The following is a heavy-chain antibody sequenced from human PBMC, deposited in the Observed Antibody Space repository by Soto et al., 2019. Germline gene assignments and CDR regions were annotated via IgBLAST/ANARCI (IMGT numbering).Heavy chain of an antibody. CDR2: IKTDGSQK. CDR1: GFTFSNQW. J-gene: IGHJ4*02. CDR3: ARGAF. Sequence: RLSCAASGFTFSNQWMSWVRQAPGKGLEWVANIKTDGSQKSYVDSVKGRFTISRDNAKNSLDLQMSSLRAEDTAVYYCARGAFWGRGTLVTV. V-gene: IGHV3-7*01.